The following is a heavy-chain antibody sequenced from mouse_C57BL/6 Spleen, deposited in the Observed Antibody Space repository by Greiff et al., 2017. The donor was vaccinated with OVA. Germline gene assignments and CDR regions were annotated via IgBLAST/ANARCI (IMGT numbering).Heavy chain of an antibody. CDR3: ASSNYGEVDY. CDR2: LYPGSGNT. J-gene: IGHJ4*01. CDR1: GYSFTSYY. Sequence: QVQLQQSGPELVRPGASVKISCKASGYSFTSYYIHWVKQRPGQGLEWIGWLYPGSGNTKYNEKFKGKATLTADTSSSTAYMQLSSLTSEDSAVYYCASSNYGEVDYWGQGTSVTVSS. D-gene: IGHD2-5*01. V-gene: IGHV1-66*01.